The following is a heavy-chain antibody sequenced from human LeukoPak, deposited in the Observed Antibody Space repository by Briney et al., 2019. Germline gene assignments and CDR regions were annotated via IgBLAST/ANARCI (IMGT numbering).Heavy chain of an antibody. CDR3: ARAVVTMVRGVIRNYNLDY. CDR2: IYHSGST. CDR1: GGSISSFY. D-gene: IGHD3-10*01. J-gene: IGHJ4*02. Sequence: ASETLSLTCTVSGGSISSFYWSWIRQPPGKGLEWIGYIYHSGSTNYNPSLKSRVTISVDTSKNQFSLNLNSVTAADTAVYYCARAVVTMVRGVIRNYNLDYWGQGTLVTVSS. V-gene: IGHV4-59*08.